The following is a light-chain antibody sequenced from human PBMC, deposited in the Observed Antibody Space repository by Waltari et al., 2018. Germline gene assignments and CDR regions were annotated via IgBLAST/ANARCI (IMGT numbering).Light chain of an antibody. V-gene: IGLV2-8*01. J-gene: IGLJ2*01. Sequence: QSALTQPPSASGSPGQSVTISCTGTSSDVGGYNHVSWYQQHSGKAPKLIIYEVSERPSGVPVRFSGSKSGTTASRTVSWLQAEDEADYYCSSYADSNKFRLFGGGTKLTVL. CDR1: SSDVGGYNH. CDR2: EVS. CDR3: SSYADSNKFRL.